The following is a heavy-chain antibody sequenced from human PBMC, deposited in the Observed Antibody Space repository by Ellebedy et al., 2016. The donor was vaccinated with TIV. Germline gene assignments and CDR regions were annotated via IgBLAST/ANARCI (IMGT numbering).Heavy chain of an antibody. CDR3: ARVDSSSWYRPQPLYGMDV. CDR1: GGTFSSYA. J-gene: IGHJ6*02. D-gene: IGHD6-13*01. V-gene: IGHV1-69*06. CDR2: IIPIFGTA. Sequence: SVKVSCXASGGTFSSYAISCVRQAPGQGLEWMGGIIPIFGTANYAQKFQGRVTITADKSTSTAYMELSSLRSDDTAVYYCARVDSSSWYRPQPLYGMDVWGQGTTVTVSS.